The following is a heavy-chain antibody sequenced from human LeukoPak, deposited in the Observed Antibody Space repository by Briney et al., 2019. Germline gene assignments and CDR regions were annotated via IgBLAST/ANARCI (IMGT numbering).Heavy chain of an antibody. V-gene: IGHV5-51*01. CDR3: ARQRRSSGWPNDY. Sequence: KTGESLKISCKGSGYMFTSYWIAWVRQMPGKGLEWMGMIHSGDSDDRYSTSFQGQVTISVDRSISTAYLQWRTLRASDTAMYYCARQRRSSGWPNDYWGQGTLVTVSS. CDR1: GYMFTSYW. D-gene: IGHD6-19*01. J-gene: IGHJ4*02. CDR2: IHSGDSDD.